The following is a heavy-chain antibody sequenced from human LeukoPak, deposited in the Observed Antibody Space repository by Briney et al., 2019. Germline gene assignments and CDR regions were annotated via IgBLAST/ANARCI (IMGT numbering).Heavy chain of an antibody. Sequence: GGSLRLSCAASGFTFSDYYMSWIRQAPGKGLEWVSYISSSGSTIYYADSVKGRFTISRDNAKNSLYLQMNSLRAEDTAVYYCARGPNTDYGRRYYYYMDVWGKGTTVTVSS. V-gene: IGHV3-11*01. CDR3: ARGPNTDYGRRYYYYMDV. J-gene: IGHJ6*03. CDR1: GFTFSDYY. CDR2: ISSSGSTI. D-gene: IGHD4-17*01.